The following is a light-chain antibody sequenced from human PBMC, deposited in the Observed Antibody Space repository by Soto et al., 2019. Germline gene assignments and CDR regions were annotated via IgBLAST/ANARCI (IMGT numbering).Light chain of an antibody. V-gene: IGLV1-51*01. CDR3: AAWDNTLHACV. CDR1: SSNIGNNY. J-gene: IGLJ1*01. CDR2: DNN. Sequence: QAVVTQPPSVSAAPGQKVTISCSGNSSNIGNNYVSWYQQLPGTAPKLVIYDNNNRPSGVAVRFSGSKSGTSATLGITGLQTGDEADYYCAAWDNTLHACVFGTATKLTVL.